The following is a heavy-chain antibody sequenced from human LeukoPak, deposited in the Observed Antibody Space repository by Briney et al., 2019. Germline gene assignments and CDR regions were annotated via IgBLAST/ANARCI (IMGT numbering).Heavy chain of an antibody. CDR2: FYYSGSS. Sequence: SETLSLTCTVSGGSISSYYWSWIRQPPGKGLEWIGYFYYSGSSNYNPSLKSRVTISLDTSKSQFSLKLSSVTAADTAVYYCASIYSSGWYTFDYWGLGTLVTVSS. CDR3: ASIYSSGWYTFDY. D-gene: IGHD6-19*01. CDR1: GGSISSYY. V-gene: IGHV4-59*08. J-gene: IGHJ4*02.